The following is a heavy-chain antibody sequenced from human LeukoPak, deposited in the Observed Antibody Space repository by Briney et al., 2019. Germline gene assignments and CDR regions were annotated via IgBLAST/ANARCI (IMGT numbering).Heavy chain of an antibody. Sequence: SETLSLTCTVSGGSITSYYWNWIRQSPGKVLEWIGYIYYTGSTNSNPSLKSRVTISVDTSKNQFFLRLSSVTAADTAMYYCASSYFYDGNRYFDYWGRGTLVTVSS. D-gene: IGHD3-22*01. CDR3: ASSYFYDGNRYFDY. CDR1: GGSITSYY. CDR2: IYYTGST. J-gene: IGHJ4*02. V-gene: IGHV4-59*08.